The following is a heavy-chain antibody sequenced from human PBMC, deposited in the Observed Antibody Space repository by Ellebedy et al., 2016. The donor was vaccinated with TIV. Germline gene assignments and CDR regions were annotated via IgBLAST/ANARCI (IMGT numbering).Heavy chain of an antibody. Sequence: GESLKISXAASGFTFSRSGMHWVRQAPGQGLEWMGCINPKTGDITYAQKFQVRVTMTRDTSINTAYMDLSSLRSDDTAVYYCASKRCSGANCHLPTLDYWGQGTLVTVSS. CDR3: ASKRCSGANCHLPTLDY. D-gene: IGHD2-15*01. CDR1: GFTFSRSG. J-gene: IGHJ4*02. V-gene: IGHV1-2*02. CDR2: INPKTGDI.